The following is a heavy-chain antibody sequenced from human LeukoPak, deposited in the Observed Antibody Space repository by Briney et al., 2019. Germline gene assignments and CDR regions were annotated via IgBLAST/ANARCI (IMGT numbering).Heavy chain of an antibody. V-gene: IGHV4-61*01. CDR2: FTNRGNT. CDR1: GDSISRGSST. J-gene: IGHJ4*02. Sequence: SETLSLICTVSGDSISRGSSTWNWIRQPPGKGLEWIGYFTNRGNTNYNPSLKSRVSISVHTSRNQFSLKLSSVTAADTAVYYCARHANEYTSSWLDYWGQGTLVSVSS. D-gene: IGHD6-13*01. CDR3: ARHANEYTSSWLDY.